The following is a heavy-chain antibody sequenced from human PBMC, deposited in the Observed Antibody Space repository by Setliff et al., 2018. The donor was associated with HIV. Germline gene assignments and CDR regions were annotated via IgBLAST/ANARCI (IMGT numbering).Heavy chain of an antibody. J-gene: IGHJ6*03. CDR3: ARDRSNWNYGKNYMDV. D-gene: IGHD1-7*01. CDR1: GGSVSGYY. Sequence: PSETLSLTCAVYGGSVSGYYWSWIRQPPGKGLEWIGEIGHSGSTNYNPSLKSRVTISVDTSKNQSSLKLSSVTAADTAVYYCARDRSNWNYGKNYMDVWGKGTTVTVSS. CDR2: IGHSGST. V-gene: IGHV4-34*01.